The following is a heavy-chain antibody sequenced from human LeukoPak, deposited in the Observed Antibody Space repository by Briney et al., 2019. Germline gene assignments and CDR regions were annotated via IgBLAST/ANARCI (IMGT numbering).Heavy chain of an antibody. CDR1: GFTFRDYT. CDR3: ASHWGGF. CDR2: IYNDGTT. D-gene: IGHD3-16*01. V-gene: IGHV3-53*01. Sequence: GGSLRLSCAASGFTFRDYTMNWVRQAPGKGLEWVSIIYNDGTTYYADSVKGRFTISRDSSKNTLFLQMNSLRAEDTALYYCASHWGGFWGQGTLVTVSS. J-gene: IGHJ4*02.